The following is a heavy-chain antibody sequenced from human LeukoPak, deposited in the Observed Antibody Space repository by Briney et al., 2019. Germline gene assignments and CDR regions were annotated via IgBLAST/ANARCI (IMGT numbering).Heavy chain of an antibody. D-gene: IGHD6-19*01. J-gene: IGHJ4*02. CDR2: IIPIFGTA. Sequence: GASVKVACKASGGTCSSYAISWVRQAPGQGLEWMGGIIPIFGTANYAQKFQGRVTITADKSTSTAYMELSSLRSEDTAVYYCARALGGRSSGWYAFDYWGQGTLVTVSS. CDR3: ARALGGRSSGWYAFDY. V-gene: IGHV1-69*06. CDR1: GGTCSSYA.